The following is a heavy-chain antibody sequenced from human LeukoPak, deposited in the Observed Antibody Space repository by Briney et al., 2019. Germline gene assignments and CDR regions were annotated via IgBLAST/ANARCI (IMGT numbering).Heavy chain of an antibody. J-gene: IGHJ4*02. CDR1: GFTFRSYG. CDR3: ARLSGNYYNFDY. CDR2: IWSDGSNK. Sequence: GRSLRLSCAASGFTFRSYGMHWVRQAPGKGLEWVAVIWSDGSNKHYADSVKGRFTISRDNSKNTLYLQMNSLRAEDTAVYYCARLSGNYYNFDYWGQGTLVTVSS. V-gene: IGHV3-33*01. D-gene: IGHD1-26*01.